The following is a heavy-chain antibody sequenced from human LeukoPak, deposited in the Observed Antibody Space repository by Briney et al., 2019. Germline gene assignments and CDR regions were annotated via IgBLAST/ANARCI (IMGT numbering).Heavy chain of an antibody. CDR1: GGSFSGYY. CDR2: INHSGSP. CDR3: ARGIYTMVRGAIDY. V-gene: IGHV4-34*01. Sequence: SETLSLTCAVYGGSFSGYYWSWIRQPPGKGLEWIGEINHSGSPNYNPSLKSRVTISVDTSKSQFSLKLSSVTAADTAVYYCARGIYTMVRGAIDYWGQGTLVTVSS. J-gene: IGHJ4*02. D-gene: IGHD3-10*01.